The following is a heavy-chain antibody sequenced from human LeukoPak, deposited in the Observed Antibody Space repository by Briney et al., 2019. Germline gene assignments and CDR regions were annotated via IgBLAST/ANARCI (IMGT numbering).Heavy chain of an antibody. CDR2: INHSGST. CDR3: ARGPYSSDY. CDR1: GGSFSGYY. D-gene: IGHD6-13*01. J-gene: IGHJ4*02. Sequence: ETLSLTCAVYGGSFSGYYWSWIRQPPGKGLEGIGEINHSGSTNYNPSLKSRVTISVDTSKNQFFLKLSSVTAADTAVYYCARGPYSSDYWGQGTLVTVSS. V-gene: IGHV4-34*01.